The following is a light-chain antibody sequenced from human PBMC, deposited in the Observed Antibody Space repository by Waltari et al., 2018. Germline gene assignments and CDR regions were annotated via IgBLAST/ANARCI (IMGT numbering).Light chain of an antibody. CDR1: SSDVGGYNY. CDR3: SSYTSSSTLVV. Sequence: QSALTQPASVSGSPGQSITISCTGTSSDVGGYNYVSWYQQHPGKAPKLMIYDVSNRPSEVSNRFSVSKSGNTASLTISGLQAEDEADYYCSSYTSSSTLVVFGGGTKLTVL. CDR2: DVS. J-gene: IGLJ2*01. V-gene: IGLV2-14*03.